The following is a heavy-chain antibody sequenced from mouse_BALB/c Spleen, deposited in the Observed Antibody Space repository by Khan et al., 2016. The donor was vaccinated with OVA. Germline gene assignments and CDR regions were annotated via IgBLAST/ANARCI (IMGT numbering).Heavy chain of an antibody. CDR1: GYTFTSYW. CDR3: ERIKMIVATYFDY. D-gene: IGHD1-1*01. CDR2: TNPTNGRT. V-gene: IGHV1S81*02. Sequence: VQLQQSGAELVKAGASVKMSCKASGYTFTSYWMHWVKQRLGQGLEWFAETNPTNGRTYYNEKFKGKATLTVDKSSSTAYMLLSSPRIEEAAVYYCERIKMIVATYFDYWGQGTTLTVSS. J-gene: IGHJ2*01.